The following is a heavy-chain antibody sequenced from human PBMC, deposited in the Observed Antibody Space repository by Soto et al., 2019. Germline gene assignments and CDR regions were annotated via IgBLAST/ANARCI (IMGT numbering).Heavy chain of an antibody. Sequence: QVQLVESGGGVAHPGKSLRLSCAASGFIFTNYAMHWVRQAPGRSLEWVAVISSNGGNADSADSVKGRFTISKDNSKNTVFLRMDSLRPEDSAIYYCARDRSFGTSGYYSWDLWGQGTLVTVSS. V-gene: IGHV3-30-3*01. D-gene: IGHD3-22*01. CDR2: ISSNGGNA. J-gene: IGHJ5*02. CDR1: GFIFTNYA. CDR3: ARDRSFGTSGYYSWDL.